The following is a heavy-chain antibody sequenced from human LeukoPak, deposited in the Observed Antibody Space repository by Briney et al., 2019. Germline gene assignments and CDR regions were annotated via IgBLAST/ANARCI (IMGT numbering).Heavy chain of an antibody. CDR3: AGSIAARYYYYYYMDV. CDR1: GFTFDDYG. Sequence: GGSLRLSCAASGFTFDDYGMSWVRQAPGKGLEWVSGINWNGGSTGYADSVKGRFTISRDNAKNSLYLQMNSPRAEDTALYYCAGSIAARYYYYYYMDVWGKGTTVTVSS. J-gene: IGHJ6*03. V-gene: IGHV3-20*04. D-gene: IGHD6-6*01. CDR2: INWNGGST.